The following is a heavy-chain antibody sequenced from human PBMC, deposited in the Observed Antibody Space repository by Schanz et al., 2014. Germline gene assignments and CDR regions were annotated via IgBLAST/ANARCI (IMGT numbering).Heavy chain of an antibody. V-gene: IGHV3-11*06. D-gene: IGHD1-1*01. CDR2: VSSSSSYT. CDR1: GLTFSDYY. CDR3: ARDRRNADLDY. Sequence: VHLVESGGGLVQPGGSLRLSCAASGLTFSDYYMSWIRQAPGKGLEWVSYVSSSSSYTHYADSVKGRFTISRDNAKNSLYLQMNSLRAEDTALYYCARDRRNADLDYWGQGTLVTVSS. J-gene: IGHJ4*02.